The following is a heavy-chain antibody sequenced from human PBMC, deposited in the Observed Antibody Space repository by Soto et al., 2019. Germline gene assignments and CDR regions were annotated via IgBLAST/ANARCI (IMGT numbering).Heavy chain of an antibody. CDR1: GYTFTSYA. Sequence: QVQLVQSGAEVKKPGASVKVSCKASGYTFTSYAMHWVRQAPGQSLEWMGWINAGNGNTKYSQKFQGRVTITRDTSASTAYMELSSLRSEDTAVYYCAREKYSAAGTARQYFDYWGQGTLVTVSS. D-gene: IGHD6-13*01. J-gene: IGHJ4*02. CDR3: AREKYSAAGTARQYFDY. CDR2: INAGNGNT. V-gene: IGHV1-3*01.